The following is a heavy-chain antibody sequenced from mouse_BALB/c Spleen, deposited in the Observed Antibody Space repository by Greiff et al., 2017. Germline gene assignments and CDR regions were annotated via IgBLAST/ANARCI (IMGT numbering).Heavy chain of an antibody. D-gene: IGHD2-1*01. J-gene: IGHJ3*01. CDR1: GYAFSSYW. V-gene: IGHV1-80*01. CDR3: ARSGGNYFAY. CDR2: IYPGDGDT. Sequence: VQLQQSGAELVRPGSSVKISCKASGYAFSSYWMNWVKQRPGQGLEWIGQIYPGDGDTNYNGQFTGKATLTADKSSSTAYMQLSSLTSEDSAVYFCARSGGNYFAYWGQGTLVTVSA.